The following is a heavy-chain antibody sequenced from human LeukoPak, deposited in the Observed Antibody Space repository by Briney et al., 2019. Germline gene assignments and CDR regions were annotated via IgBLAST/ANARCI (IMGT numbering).Heavy chain of an antibody. D-gene: IGHD6-19*01. CDR1: GYTFTSYA. CDR2: INAGNGNT. Sequence: ASVKVSCKASGYTFTSYAMHWVRQAPGQRLEWMGWINAGNGNTKYSQKFQGRVTITRDTSASTAYMELSSLRSEDTAVYYCARVAGAGDNWFDPWGQGTLVTVSS. J-gene: IGHJ5*02. V-gene: IGHV1-3*01. CDR3: ARVAGAGDNWFDP.